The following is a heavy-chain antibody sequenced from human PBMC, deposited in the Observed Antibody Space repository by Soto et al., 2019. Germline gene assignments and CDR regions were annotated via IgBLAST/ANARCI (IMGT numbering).Heavy chain of an antibody. CDR3: AKATGDAFDI. CDR1: GFTFSSYA. Sequence: EVQLLESGGGLVQPGGSLRLSCAASGFTFSSYAMSWVRQAPGEGLEWVSAISDSGGSTYYADSVKGRFTFSSDNSKSTLYLQMNSLRVEDTAVYYCAKATGDAFDIWGQGTMVTVSS. V-gene: IGHV3-23*01. CDR2: ISDSGGST. J-gene: IGHJ3*02.